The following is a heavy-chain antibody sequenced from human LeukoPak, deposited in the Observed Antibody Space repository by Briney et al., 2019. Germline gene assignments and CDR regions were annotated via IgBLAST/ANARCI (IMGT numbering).Heavy chain of an antibody. CDR2: IYYSGST. J-gene: IGHJ6*03. CDR3: ARDSVLSSGIAAAGTPYYYYYMDV. V-gene: IGHV4-59*01. D-gene: IGHD6-13*01. CDR1: GGSISSYY. Sequence: SETLSLTCTVSGGSISSYYWSWIRQPPGKGLEWIGYIYYSGSTNYNPSLKSRVTISVDTPKNQFSLKLTSVTAADTAVYYCARDSVLSSGIAAAGTPYYYYYMDVWGKGTTVTVSS.